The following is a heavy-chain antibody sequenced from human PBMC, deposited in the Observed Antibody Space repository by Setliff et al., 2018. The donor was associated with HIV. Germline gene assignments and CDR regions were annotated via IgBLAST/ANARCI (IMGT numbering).Heavy chain of an antibody. CDR1: GGSFSDYY. CDR3: ARFRGYRYGYRYYYYYTDV. V-gene: IGHV4-34*01. Sequence: SETLSLTCAVYGGSFSDYYWIWIRQPPGKGLEWIGEINHSGSTNYNPSLKSRVTLSVDTSKNQFSLKLSSVTAADTAVYYCARFRGYRYGYRYYYYYTDVWGKGTTVTVSS. D-gene: IGHD5-18*01. J-gene: IGHJ6*03. CDR2: INHSGST.